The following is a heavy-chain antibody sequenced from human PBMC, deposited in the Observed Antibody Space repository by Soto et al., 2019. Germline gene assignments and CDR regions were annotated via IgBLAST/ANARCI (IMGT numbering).Heavy chain of an antibody. V-gene: IGHV2-26*01. J-gene: IGHJ6*02. CDR1: GFSLSNARMG. CDR3: ARIRYGITMVRGVLNYYGMDV. CDR2: IFSNDEK. Sequence: QVTLKESGPVLVKPTETLTLTCTVSGFSLSNARMGVSWIRQPPGKALEWLAHIFSNDEKSYSTSLKSRLTTSKDTSKSQVVLTMTNMDPVDTATYYCARIRYGITMVRGVLNYYGMDVWGQGTTVTVSS. D-gene: IGHD3-10*01.